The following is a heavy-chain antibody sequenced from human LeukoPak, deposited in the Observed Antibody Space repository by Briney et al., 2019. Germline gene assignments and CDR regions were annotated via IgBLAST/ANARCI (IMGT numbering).Heavy chain of an antibody. CDR3: AKDIRGYSGYDYAFDY. CDR1: GFTFSNYA. J-gene: IGHJ4*02. Sequence: GGSLRPSCAASGFTFSNYAMSWVRQAPGKGLEWVSYISNNGGNTYYADSVKGRFTISRDNSKNTLYLQMNSLRAEDTAVYYCAKDIRGYSGYDYAFDYWGQGTLVTVSS. CDR2: ISNNGGNT. D-gene: IGHD5-12*01. V-gene: IGHV3-23*01.